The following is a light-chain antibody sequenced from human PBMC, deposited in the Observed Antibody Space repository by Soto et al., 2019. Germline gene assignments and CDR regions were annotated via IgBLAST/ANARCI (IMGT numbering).Light chain of an antibody. CDR1: QSVSSSY. CDR2: GAS. Sequence: EIVLTQSPGTLSLSPRERATLSCRASQSVSSSYLAWYQQKPGQAPRHRIYGASSMATDIPDRFSGSGSGTDFTLTISRLEPEDFAVYYCQQYGSSPPMYTFGQGTKLEIK. CDR3: QQYGSSPPMYT. V-gene: IGKV3-20*01. J-gene: IGKJ2*01.